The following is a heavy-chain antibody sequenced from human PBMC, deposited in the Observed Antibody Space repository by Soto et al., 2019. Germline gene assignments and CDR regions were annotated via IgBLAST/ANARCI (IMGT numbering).Heavy chain of an antibody. CDR2: VEPNGGGT. Sequence: GAAVKVVCMASGYTFTAYYIHWVRQAPGQGLQWLGWVEPNGGGTNYAQRFRGRVTMTRDTSTGTAYLELSRLRSDDTAVYYCARVHYSSSWYNWGQGTLVTVSS. J-gene: IGHJ4*02. D-gene: IGHD6-13*01. V-gene: IGHV1-2*02. CDR1: GYTFTAYY. CDR3: ARVHYSSSWYN.